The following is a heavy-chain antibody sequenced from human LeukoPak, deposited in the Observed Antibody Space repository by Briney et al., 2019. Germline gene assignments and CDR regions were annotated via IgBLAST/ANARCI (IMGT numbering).Heavy chain of an antibody. CDR1: GFTFSSYG. V-gene: IGHV3-30*18. CDR2: ISYDGSDK. D-gene: IGHD1-26*01. J-gene: IGHJ6*03. CDR3: AKTRGTYYAYYYYMDV. Sequence: GGSLRLSCAASGFTFSSYGMHWVRQAPGKGLEWVTGISYDGSDKYYVDSVKGRFTTSRDNSKNTLYLQMDSLRAEDTAVYYCAKTRGTYYAYYYYMDVWGKGTTVTVSS.